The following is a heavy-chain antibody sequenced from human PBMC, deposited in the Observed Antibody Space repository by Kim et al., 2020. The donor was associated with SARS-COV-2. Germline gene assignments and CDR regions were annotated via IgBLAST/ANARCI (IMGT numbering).Heavy chain of an antibody. Sequence: GGSLRLSCAASGFTFSSYAMHWVRQAPGKGLEWVAVISYDGSNKYYADSVKGRFTISRDNSKNTLYLQMNSLRAEDTAVYYCAKPMVRGVTYFDYLGQGT. V-gene: IGHV3-30*04. D-gene: IGHD3-10*01. CDR2: ISYDGSNK. CDR3: AKPMVRGVTYFDY. J-gene: IGHJ4*02. CDR1: GFTFSSYA.